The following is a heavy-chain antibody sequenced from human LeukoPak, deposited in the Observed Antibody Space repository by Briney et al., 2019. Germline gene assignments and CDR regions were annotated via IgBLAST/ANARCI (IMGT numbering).Heavy chain of an antibody. CDR1: GFTFSSYG. CDR3: AKLYTGGGYYFDY. J-gene: IGHJ4*02. CDR2: ISYDGSNK. V-gene: IGHV3-30*18. D-gene: IGHD1-14*01. Sequence: GGSLRLSCAASGFTFSSYGMHWVRQAPGKGLEWVAVISYDGSNKYYADSVKGRFTISRDNSKNTLYLQMNSLRAEDTAVYYCAKLYTGGGYYFDYWGQGTLVTVSS.